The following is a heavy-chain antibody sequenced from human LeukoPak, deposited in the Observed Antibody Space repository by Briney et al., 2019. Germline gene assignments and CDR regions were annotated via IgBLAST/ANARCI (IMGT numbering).Heavy chain of an antibody. V-gene: IGHV4-34*01. CDR3: ARHSSGWYYYYYYMDV. D-gene: IGHD6-19*01. J-gene: IGHJ6*03. Sequence: PSETLSLTCTVSGGSITGYYWSWIRQPPGKGLEWIGEINHSGSTNYNPSLKSRVTISVDTSKNQFSLKLSSVTAADTAVYYCARHSSGWYYYYYYMDVWGKGTTVTISS. CDR1: GGSITGYY. CDR2: INHSGST.